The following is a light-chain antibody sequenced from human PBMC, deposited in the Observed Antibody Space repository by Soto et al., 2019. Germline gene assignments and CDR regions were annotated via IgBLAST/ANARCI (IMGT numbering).Light chain of an antibody. J-gene: IGKJ1*01. Sequence: DIQLTQSPSTLPSSLGDRFTITCRASQIISNWLSCYQQKPGTAPKVLIYHASNLQSGVPSRFSGSGSGTDFTLTISSLQPDDFATYYCQQYNSYSGTFGQVTKVDIK. CDR2: HAS. CDR1: QIISNW. CDR3: QQYNSYSGT. V-gene: IGKV1-5*01.